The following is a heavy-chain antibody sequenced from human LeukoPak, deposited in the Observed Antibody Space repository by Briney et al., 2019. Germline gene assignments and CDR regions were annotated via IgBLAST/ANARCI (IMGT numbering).Heavy chain of an antibody. Sequence: GGSLRLSCAASGLTVSSNYMSWVRQAPGKGLEWVSFLYSSGSTYYADSVKDRFTVSRDSSKNTLYLQMSSLRVEDTAVYYCARQYSASWPIGDYWGQGTLVTVSS. V-gene: IGHV3-66*04. D-gene: IGHD2-2*01. CDR2: LYSSGST. CDR3: ARQYSASWPIGDY. CDR1: GLTVSSNY. J-gene: IGHJ4*02.